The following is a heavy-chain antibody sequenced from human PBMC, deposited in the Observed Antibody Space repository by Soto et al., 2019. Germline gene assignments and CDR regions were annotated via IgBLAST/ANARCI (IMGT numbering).Heavy chain of an antibody. Sequence: PGGSLRLSCAASGFTFSSYSMNWVRQAPGKGLEWVSYISSSSSTIYYADSVKGRFTISRDNAKNSLHLQMNSLRDEDTAVYYCAREFCSGGSCHPYYYYGMDVWGQGTTVTVSS. V-gene: IGHV3-48*02. J-gene: IGHJ6*02. CDR3: AREFCSGGSCHPYYYYGMDV. CDR1: GFTFSSYS. D-gene: IGHD2-15*01. CDR2: ISSSSSTI.